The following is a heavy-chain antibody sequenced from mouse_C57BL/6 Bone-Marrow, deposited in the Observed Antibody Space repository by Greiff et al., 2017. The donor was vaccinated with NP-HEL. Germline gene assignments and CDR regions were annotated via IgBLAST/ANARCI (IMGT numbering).Heavy chain of an antibody. CDR1: GFNIKDYY. V-gene: IGHV14-2*01. D-gene: IGHD2-3*01. CDR3: ARKDDGYYSYYAMDY. CDR2: IDPEDGET. J-gene: IGHJ4*01. Sequence: EVKLQESGAELVKPGASVKLSCTASGFNIKDYYMHWVKQRTEQGLEWIGRIDPEDGETKYAPKFQGKATITADTSSNTAYLQLSSLTSEDTAVYYCARKDDGYYSYYAMDYWGQGTSVTVSS.